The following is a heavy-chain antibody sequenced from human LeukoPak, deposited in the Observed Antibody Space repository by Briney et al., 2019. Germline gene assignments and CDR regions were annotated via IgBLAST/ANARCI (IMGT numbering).Heavy chain of an antibody. CDR2: IYHSGST. Sequence: PSQTLSLTCTVSGGSISSGGYYWSWIRQPPGKGLEWIGYIYHSGSTYYNPSLKSRVTISVDRSKNQFSLKLSSVTAADTAVYYCARDLDFWSGYYPYFDYWGQGTLVTVSS. J-gene: IGHJ4*02. V-gene: IGHV4-30-2*01. D-gene: IGHD3-3*01. CDR1: GGSISSGGYY. CDR3: ARDLDFWSGYYPYFDY.